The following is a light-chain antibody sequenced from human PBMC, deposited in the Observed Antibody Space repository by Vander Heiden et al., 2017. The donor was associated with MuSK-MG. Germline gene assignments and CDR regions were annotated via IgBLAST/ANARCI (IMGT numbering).Light chain of an antibody. Sequence: DIQMTQSPSSLSASVGDRVTITCRASQSISSYLNWDQQKPGKAPKLLIYAASSLQSGVTLRFSGSGSGTDFTRTSSSIESDDFETNYGQHQWTFGQGTKVEIK. CDR2: AAS. CDR1: QSISSY. CDR3: QHQWT. V-gene: IGKV1-39*01. J-gene: IGKJ1*01.